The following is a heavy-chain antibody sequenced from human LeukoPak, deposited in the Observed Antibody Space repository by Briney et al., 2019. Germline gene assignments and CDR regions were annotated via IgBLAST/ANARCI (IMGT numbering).Heavy chain of an antibody. CDR2: ISSSSSYI. V-gene: IGHV3-21*01. Sequence: GGSLRLSCAASGFTFSSYSMNWVRQAPGKGLEWVSSISSSSSYIYYADSVEGRFTISRDNAKNSLYLQMNSLRAEDTAVYYCARTLGGYSYGYVGYYFDYWGQGTLVTVSS. CDR3: ARTLGGYSYGYVGYYFDY. J-gene: IGHJ4*02. D-gene: IGHD5-18*01. CDR1: GFTFSSYS.